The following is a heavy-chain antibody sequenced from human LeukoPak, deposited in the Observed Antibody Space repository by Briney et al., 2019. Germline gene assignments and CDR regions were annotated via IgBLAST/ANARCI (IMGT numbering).Heavy chain of an antibody. V-gene: IGHV4-59*01. CDR2: IYYSGST. Sequence: PSETLSLTCTVSGGSISSYYWSWIRQPPGKGLEWIGYIYYSGSTNYNPSPKSRVTISVDTSKNQFSLKLSSVTAADTAVYYCARGHLVFDYWGQGTLVAVSS. CDR3: ARGHLVFDY. CDR1: GGSISSYY. D-gene: IGHD1-26*01. J-gene: IGHJ4*02.